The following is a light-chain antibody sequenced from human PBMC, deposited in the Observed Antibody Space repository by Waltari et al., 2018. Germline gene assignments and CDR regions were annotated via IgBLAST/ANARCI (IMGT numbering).Light chain of an antibody. Sequence: QAVVTQEPSPTVSPGGTVTLTCASSTGPVTRGHYPYWFQQKPGQAPRTLIYATSNKHSWTPVRFSGSLLGGKAALTLSGAQPEDEADYYCLISFGGAEEIFGGGTKLTVL. CDR3: LISFGGAEEI. CDR2: ATS. J-gene: IGLJ2*01. V-gene: IGLV7-46*01. CDR1: TGPVTRGHY.